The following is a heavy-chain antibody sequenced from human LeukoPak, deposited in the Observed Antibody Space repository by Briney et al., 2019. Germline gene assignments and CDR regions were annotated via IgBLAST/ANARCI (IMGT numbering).Heavy chain of an antibody. Sequence: SETLSLTCTVSGYSISNGFYWGWIRQPPGKGLEWIGTISHTGSTYYNPSLKSRVTISVDTSKNQFSLKLSSVTAADTAVYYCARESVEYYDSSGYYDYWGQGTLVTVSS. CDR2: ISHTGST. D-gene: IGHD3-22*01. J-gene: IGHJ4*02. CDR3: ARESVEYYDSSGYYDY. V-gene: IGHV4-38-2*02. CDR1: GYSISNGFY.